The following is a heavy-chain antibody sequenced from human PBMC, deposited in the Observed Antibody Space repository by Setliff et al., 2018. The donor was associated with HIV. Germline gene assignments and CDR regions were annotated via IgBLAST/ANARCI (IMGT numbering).Heavy chain of an antibody. CDR1: GYIFTSYY. CDR3: GLATILGGAFDY. Sequence: ASVKVSCKASGYIFTSYYIHWVRQAPGQGLEWMGLINPSGGSRYYADSVKGRFTISRDRSKNTLYLQMNGLRSEDTAVYYCGLATILGGAFDYWGQGPLVTVSS. V-gene: IGHV1-46*04. J-gene: IGHJ4*02. D-gene: IGHD5-12*01. CDR2: INPSGGSR.